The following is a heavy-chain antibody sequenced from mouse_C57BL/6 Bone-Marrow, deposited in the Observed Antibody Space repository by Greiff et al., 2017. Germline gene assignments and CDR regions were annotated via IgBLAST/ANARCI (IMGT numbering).Heavy chain of an antibody. Sequence: EVQLQQSGAELVRPGASVKLSCTASGFNIKDDYMHWVKQRPEQGLEWIGWIDPENGDTEYASKFQGKATITADTSSNTAYLQLSSLTSEDTAVYYCTTLYYYGSSPFDVWGTGTTVTVSS. D-gene: IGHD1-1*01. CDR3: TTLYYYGSSPFDV. V-gene: IGHV14-4*01. J-gene: IGHJ1*03. CDR2: IDPENGDT. CDR1: GFNIKDDY.